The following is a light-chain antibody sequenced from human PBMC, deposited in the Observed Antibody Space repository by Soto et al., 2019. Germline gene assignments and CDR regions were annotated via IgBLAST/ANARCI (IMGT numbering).Light chain of an antibody. CDR3: QHHDNWPWT. CDR2: GAS. V-gene: IGKV3-15*01. CDR1: QSIGDN. J-gene: IGKJ1*01. Sequence: MVMTQSPATLSVSPGEGATLSCRASQSIGDNLAWYQQKPGQPPRLLIYGASTRAAGAPARFSGSGSGTEFTLTISSLQSEDFAVCYCQHHDNWPWTFGQGTKVEIK.